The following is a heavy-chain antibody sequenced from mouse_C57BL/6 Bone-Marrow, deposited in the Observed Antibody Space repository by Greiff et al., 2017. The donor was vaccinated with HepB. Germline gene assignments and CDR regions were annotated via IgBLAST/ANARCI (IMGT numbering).Heavy chain of an antibody. V-gene: IGHV5-17*01. J-gene: IGHJ2*01. CDR2: ISSGSSTI. CDR1: GFTFSDYG. CDR3: ARHSNYAFDY. D-gene: IGHD2-5*01. Sequence: EVQLVESGGGLVKPGGSLKLSCAASGFTFSDYGMHWVRQAPEKGLEWVAYISSGSSTIYYADTVKGRFTISRDNAKNTLFLQMTSLRSEDTAMYYCARHSNYAFDYWGQGTTLTVSS.